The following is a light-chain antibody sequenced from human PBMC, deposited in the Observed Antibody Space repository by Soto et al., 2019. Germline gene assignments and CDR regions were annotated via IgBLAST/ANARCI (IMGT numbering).Light chain of an antibody. CDR1: SSDVGGYNY. Sequence: QSVLTQPASVSGSPGQSITISCTGTSSDVGGYNYVSWYQQHPGKAPKLMIYEVSNRPSGVSNRFSGSKSGNTASLTISGLQAEDEADYYCSSYTSSSNPGILIFGTGTKLTVL. V-gene: IGLV2-14*01. CDR3: SSYTSSSNPGILI. CDR2: EVS. J-gene: IGLJ1*01.